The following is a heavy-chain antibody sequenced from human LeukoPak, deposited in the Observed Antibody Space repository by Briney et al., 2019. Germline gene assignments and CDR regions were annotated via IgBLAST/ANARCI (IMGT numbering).Heavy chain of an antibody. D-gene: IGHD6-19*01. CDR2: IHNDGTNK. CDR1: GFTFSTYH. J-gene: IGHJ4*02. Sequence: GGSLRLSCAASGFTFSTYHMHWVRQAPGKGLEWVAFIHNDGTNKYYADSVRGRFTISRDNSKNTLFLQMNSLRTEDTAVYYCAALAVVATWGQGILATVSS. CDR3: AALAVVAT. V-gene: IGHV3-30*02.